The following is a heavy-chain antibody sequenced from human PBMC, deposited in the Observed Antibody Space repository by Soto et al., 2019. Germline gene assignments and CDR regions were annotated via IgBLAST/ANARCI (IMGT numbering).Heavy chain of an antibody. V-gene: IGHV3-30*03. CDR2: VSNDGIRK. Sequence: QVQLVESRGGVVQPGRSLRLTCAASGFIFSGSGLHWVRQAPGKGLEWVALVSNDGIRKYYGDSVNGRFTISRDNAEKTLYLQKNSVRAEDRAVYYCARWVGGSMYDNSGKYDSWGQGTQVTVSS. D-gene: IGHD3-22*01. J-gene: IGHJ5*01. CDR3: ARWVGGSMYDNSGKYDS. CDR1: GFIFSGSG.